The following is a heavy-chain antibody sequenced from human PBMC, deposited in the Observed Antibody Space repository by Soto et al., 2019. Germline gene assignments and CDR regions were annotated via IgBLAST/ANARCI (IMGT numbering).Heavy chain of an antibody. CDR3: ARGPHYYDSSGYYYKLPVLLFSIFDY. D-gene: IGHD3-22*01. J-gene: IGHJ4*02. CDR1: GGSFSPNY. V-gene: IGHV4-59*08. CDR2: IYYDGTA. Sequence: SETLSLTCTVSGGSFSPNYWSWIRQPPGKGLEWVGYIYYDGTARHNPSLKSRVTISLETSRSQFSLRLTSVTAADTAVYYCARGPHYYDSSGYYYKLPVLLFSIFDYWGQGTLVTVSS.